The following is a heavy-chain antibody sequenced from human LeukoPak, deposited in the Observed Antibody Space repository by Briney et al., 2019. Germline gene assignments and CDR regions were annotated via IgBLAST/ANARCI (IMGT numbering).Heavy chain of an antibody. Sequence: SETLSLTCTVSGDSISTSYYWGWIRQPPGKGLEWIGSIYHSGSTYYSPSLKSRVTISVDTSKNQISLKLNSVTAADTAVYYCARTRGGRDAFDVWGQGTMVTVSS. J-gene: IGHJ3*01. CDR1: GDSISTSYY. CDR2: IYHSGST. CDR3: ARTRGGRDAFDV. V-gene: IGHV4-38-2*02. D-gene: IGHD1-1*01.